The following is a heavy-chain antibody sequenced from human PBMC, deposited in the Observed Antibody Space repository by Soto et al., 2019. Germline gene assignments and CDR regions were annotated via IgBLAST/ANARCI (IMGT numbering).Heavy chain of an antibody. Sequence: QITLNESGPTVVRPTETLTLTCRFSGFSLTTSGVGVGWIRQSPGKAPEWLALIYWDDDKRYSASLKSRLTITKDTSKNQVDLTVSDLDPTDTATYYCANRVLRTVFGLVTTTAIYFDFWGQGTPVAVSS. CDR3: ANRVLRTVFGLVTTTAIYFDF. J-gene: IGHJ4*02. CDR2: IYWDDDK. CDR1: GFSLTTSGVG. D-gene: IGHD3-3*01. V-gene: IGHV2-5*02.